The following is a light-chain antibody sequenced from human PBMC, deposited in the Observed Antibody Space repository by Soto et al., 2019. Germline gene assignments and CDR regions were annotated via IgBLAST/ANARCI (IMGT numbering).Light chain of an antibody. V-gene: IGKV1-9*01. J-gene: IGKJ5*01. CDR1: QIISSY. Sequence: DIQLTQAPSFLSASAVDRVTITFLASQIISSYLAWYQQKPGRAPKLLIYAASTLQSGVPSRFSGSGSGTEFTLTITSLQPEDFATYYCQKLNSFPINFGQGTRLEIK. CDR3: QKLNSFPIN. CDR2: AAS.